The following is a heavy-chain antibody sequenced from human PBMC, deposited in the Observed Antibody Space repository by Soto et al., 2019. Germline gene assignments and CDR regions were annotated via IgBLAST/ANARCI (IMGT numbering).Heavy chain of an antibody. Sequence: QVQLVQSGGEVKKPGASVKVSCKASGYTFTNYGISWVRQAPGQGLEWMGWINVYNGNTKYAQKVQGRVTMTTDTYTSTAYMELRSLRPDDTAVYYCARGVGSGSYYNQYNWFDPWGQGTLVTVSS. CDR1: GYTFTNYG. J-gene: IGHJ5*02. V-gene: IGHV1-18*01. CDR3: ARGVGSGSYYNQYNWFDP. D-gene: IGHD3-10*01. CDR2: INVYNGNT.